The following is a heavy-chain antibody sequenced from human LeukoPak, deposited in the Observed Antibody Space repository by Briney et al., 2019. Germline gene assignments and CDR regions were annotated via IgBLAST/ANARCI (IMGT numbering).Heavy chain of an antibody. D-gene: IGHD3-22*01. CDR2: VNPIFGTA. CDR3: ARDLRHRYYESSVYYYYMDV. CDR1: GGTFRNYA. Sequence: SVKVSCKASGGTFRNYAISWVRQAPGQGLDWMERVNPIFGTANDAQTFQGRVTITTDESTSTAYMDLSTLRSEDTAVYYCARDLRHRYYESSVYYYYMDVWGKGTTVTVSS. V-gene: IGHV1-69*05. J-gene: IGHJ6*03.